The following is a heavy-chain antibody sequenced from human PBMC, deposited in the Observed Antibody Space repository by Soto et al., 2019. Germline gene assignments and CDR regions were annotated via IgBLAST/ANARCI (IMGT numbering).Heavy chain of an antibody. V-gene: IGHV3-30*18. CDR1: GFTFSSYG. D-gene: IGHD3-16*02. CDR2: ISYDGSNK. Sequence: GGSLRLSCAASGFTFSSYGMHWVRQAPGKGLEWVAVISYDGSNKYYADSVKGRFTISRDNSKNTLYLQMNSLRAEDTAVYYCAKDRRVGLGELSFHLDYWGQGTLVTVS. J-gene: IGHJ4*02. CDR3: AKDRRVGLGELSFHLDY.